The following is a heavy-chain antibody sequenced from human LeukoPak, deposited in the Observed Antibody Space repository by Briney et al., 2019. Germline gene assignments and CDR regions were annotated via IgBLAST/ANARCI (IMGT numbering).Heavy chain of an antibody. CDR2: INAGNGNI. Sequence: ASVKVSCKASGYTFTTYAMHWVRQAPGQRLEWMGWINAGNGNIKYSQKFQGRVTITRDTSASTAYMELSSLRSEDTAVYYCARRARLAAAGPIGYWGQGTLVTVSS. CDR3: ARRARLAAAGPIGY. CDR1: GYTFTTYA. D-gene: IGHD6-13*01. J-gene: IGHJ4*02. V-gene: IGHV1-3*01.